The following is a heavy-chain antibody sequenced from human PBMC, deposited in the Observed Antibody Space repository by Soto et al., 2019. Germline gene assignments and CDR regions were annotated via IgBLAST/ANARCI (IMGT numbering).Heavy chain of an antibody. V-gene: IGHV3-33*01. Sequence: QVQLVESGGGVVQPGTSLRLSCEASGFTFNSFGMHWVRQAPGKGLEWVAVIWHDGTNEYYVDSVKGRFTISRDNSKDILYLQMNNLRAEDTAVYYCARTGLQIVQATSYYYGLDVWGQGTTVTVSS. CDR2: IWHDGTNE. CDR1: GFTFNSFG. J-gene: IGHJ6*02. CDR3: ARTGLQIVQATSYYYGLDV. D-gene: IGHD2-8*01.